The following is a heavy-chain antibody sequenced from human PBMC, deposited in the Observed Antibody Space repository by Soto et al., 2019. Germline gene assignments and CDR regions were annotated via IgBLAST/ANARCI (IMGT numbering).Heavy chain of an antibody. Sequence: GGSLRLSCAASGFTFSSYAMSWVRQAPGKGLEWVSAISGSGGSTYYADSVKGRFTISRDNSKNTLYLQMNSLRAEDTAVYYCAKGSRDGWYVWRFDPWGQGTLVTVSS. CDR1: GFTFSSYA. V-gene: IGHV3-23*01. J-gene: IGHJ5*02. CDR3: AKGSRDGWYVWRFDP. D-gene: IGHD6-19*01. CDR2: ISGSGGST.